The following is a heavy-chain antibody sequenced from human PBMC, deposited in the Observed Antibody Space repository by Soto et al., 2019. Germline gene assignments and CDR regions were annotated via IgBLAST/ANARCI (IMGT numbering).Heavy chain of an antibody. J-gene: IGHJ5*02. CDR2: IRGSGENT. CDR1: GFTSSNYA. Sequence: EVELLESGGGLVQPGGSLRLSCAASGFTSSNYAMSWVRQSPGKGLEWLSSIRGSGENTYYADSVKGRVTISRDNDKNTLYLQINRLTAGDTAVYYCAKGGTTTNIILDTWGPGTPVTVSA. CDR3: AKGGTTTNIILDT. D-gene: IGHD1-1*01. V-gene: IGHV3-23*01.